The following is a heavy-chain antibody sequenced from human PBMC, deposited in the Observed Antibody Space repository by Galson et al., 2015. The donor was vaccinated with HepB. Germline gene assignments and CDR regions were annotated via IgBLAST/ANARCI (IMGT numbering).Heavy chain of an antibody. CDR2: ISAYNGNT. J-gene: IGHJ3*02. V-gene: IGHV1-18*01. CDR3: ARFMSPRLRFLEWLPDAFDI. D-gene: IGHD3-3*01. CDR1: GYTFTSYG. Sequence: SVKVSCKASGYTFTSYGISWVRQAPGQGLEWMGWISAYNGNTNYAQKLQGRVTMTTDTSTSTAYMELRSLRSDDTAVYYCARFMSPRLRFLEWLPDAFDIWGQGTMVTVSS.